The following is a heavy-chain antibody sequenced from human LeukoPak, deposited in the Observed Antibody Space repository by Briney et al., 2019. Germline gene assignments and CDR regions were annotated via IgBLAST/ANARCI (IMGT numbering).Heavy chain of an antibody. Sequence: SETWSLTCTVSGGSISSYYWSWIRQPPGKGLEWIGYIYYSGGTNYNPSLKRRVTISVDTSKNQFSLKLSSVTAADTAVYYCARLGFSNSGSYLAPSDYWGQGTLVTVSS. V-gene: IGHV4-59*08. CDR3: ARLGFSNSGSYLAPSDY. CDR1: GGSISSYY. D-gene: IGHD1-26*01. J-gene: IGHJ4*02. CDR2: IYYSGGT.